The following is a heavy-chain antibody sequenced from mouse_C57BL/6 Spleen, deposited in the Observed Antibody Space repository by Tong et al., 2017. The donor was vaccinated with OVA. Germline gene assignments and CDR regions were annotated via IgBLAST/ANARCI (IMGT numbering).Heavy chain of an antibody. Sequence: EVQLQESGGGLVKPGGSLKLSCAASGFTFSSYAMSWVRQTPEKRLEWVATISSGGSYTYYPDSVKGRFTISRDNAKNTVYLQMSSLRSEDTAMYYCARHGDYGAMDYWGQGTSVTVSS. D-gene: IGHD2-13*01. CDR3: ARHGDYGAMDY. J-gene: IGHJ4*01. CDR2: ISSGGSYT. CDR1: GFTFSSYA. V-gene: IGHV5-9-3*01.